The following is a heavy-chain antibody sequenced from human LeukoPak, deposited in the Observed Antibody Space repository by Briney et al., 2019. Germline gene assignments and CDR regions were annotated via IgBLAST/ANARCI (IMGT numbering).Heavy chain of an antibody. CDR3: ARDLQSNGDYCFDY. J-gene: IGHJ4*02. CDR2: IWYDGSNK. D-gene: IGHD4-17*01. CDR1: GFTFSSYG. V-gene: IGHV3-33*01. Sequence: GGSLRLSCAASGFTFSSYGMHWVRQAPARGLAGVAVIWYDGSNKYYADSVKGLFTISRDNSKNTLYLQMNSLRAEDTAVYYCARDLQSNGDYCFDYWGQGTLVTVSS.